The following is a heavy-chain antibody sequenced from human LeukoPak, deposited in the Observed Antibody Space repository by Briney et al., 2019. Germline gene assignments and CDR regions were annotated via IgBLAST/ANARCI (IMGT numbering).Heavy chain of an antibody. CDR1: GGSFSGYY. D-gene: IGHD3-22*01. CDR2: INHSGST. Sequence: PSETLSLTCAVYGGSFSGYYWSWIRQPPGKGLEWIGEINHSGSTNYNPSLKSRVTISVDTSKNQFSLKLSSVTAADTAVYYCARDVGDVYDSSGYYYHYFDYWGQGTLSPSPQ. V-gene: IGHV4-34*01. J-gene: IGHJ4*02. CDR3: ARDVGDVYDSSGYYYHYFDY.